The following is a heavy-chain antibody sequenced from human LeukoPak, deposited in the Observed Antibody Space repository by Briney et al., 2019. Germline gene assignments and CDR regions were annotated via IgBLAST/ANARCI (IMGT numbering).Heavy chain of an antibody. V-gene: IGHV4-39*01. J-gene: IGHJ6*03. CDR2: IYYSSDT. CDR3: ARLQWFGESKKGYSYYMDV. CDR1: GGSISSGSYY. Sequence: SETLSLTCTVSGGSISSGSYYWGWLRQPPGEGLEWIGSIYYSSDTYYNPSLESRVTISVDTSKNQFSLKLSSVTAADTAVYYCARLQWFGESKKGYSYYMDVWGKGTTVTVSS. D-gene: IGHD3-10*01.